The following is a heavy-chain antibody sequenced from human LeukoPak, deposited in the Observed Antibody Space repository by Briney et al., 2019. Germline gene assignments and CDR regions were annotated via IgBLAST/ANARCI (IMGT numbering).Heavy chain of an antibody. CDR2: INPNSGGT. V-gene: IGHV1-2*04. J-gene: IGHJ4*02. CDR3: ARGSESYYDSSGYPYYFDY. Sequence: ASVKVSCKASGYTFTGYYMHWVRQAPGQGLEWMGWINPNSGGTNYAQKFQGWVTMTRDTSISTAYMELSRLRSDDTAVYYCARGSESYYDSSGYPYYFDYWGQGTLVTVSS. CDR1: GYTFTGYY. D-gene: IGHD3-22*01.